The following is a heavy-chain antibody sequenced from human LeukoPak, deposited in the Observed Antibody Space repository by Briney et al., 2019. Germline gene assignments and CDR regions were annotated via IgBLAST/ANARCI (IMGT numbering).Heavy chain of an antibody. V-gene: IGHV1-18*01. J-gene: IGHJ4*02. CDR1: GFTFTSYG. Sequence: GGSLRLSCAASGFTFTSYGISWVRQAPGQGLEWMGWISAYNGNTNYAQKLQGRVTMTTDTSTSTAYMELRSLRSDDTAVYYCARGIATPERLDYWGQGTLVTVSS. D-gene: IGHD6-13*01. CDR3: ARGIATPERLDY. CDR2: ISAYNGNT.